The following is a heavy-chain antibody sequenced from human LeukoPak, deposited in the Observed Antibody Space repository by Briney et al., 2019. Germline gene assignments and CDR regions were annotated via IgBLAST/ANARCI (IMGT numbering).Heavy chain of an antibody. Sequence: HAGGSLRLSCAASGFTFSSYGMHWVRQAPGKGLEWMAVIWYDGSNKYYADSVKGRFTISRDNSKNTLYLQMNSLRAEDTAVYYCARDSVVRGVIIYWGQGTLVTVSS. V-gene: IGHV3-33*01. CDR1: GFTFSSYG. CDR2: IWYDGSNK. D-gene: IGHD3-10*01. J-gene: IGHJ4*02. CDR3: ARDSVVRGVIIY.